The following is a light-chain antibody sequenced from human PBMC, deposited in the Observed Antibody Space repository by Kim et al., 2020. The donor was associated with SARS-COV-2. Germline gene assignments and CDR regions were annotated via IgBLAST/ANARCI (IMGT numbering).Light chain of an antibody. CDR1: ALPDQY. V-gene: IGLV3-25*03. Sequence: PGKTARITCSGDALPDQYAYWYQQKPGQAPVMVIYRDTERPSGIPGRFSGSSSGTTVTLTISGVQAEDEADYYCQSADSRGTYYVFGTGTKVTVL. CDR2: RDT. CDR3: QSADSRGTYYV. J-gene: IGLJ1*01.